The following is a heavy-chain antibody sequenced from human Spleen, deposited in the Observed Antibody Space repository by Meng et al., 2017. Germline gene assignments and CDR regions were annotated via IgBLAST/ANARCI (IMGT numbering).Heavy chain of an antibody. Sequence: SLKISCAASGFTFEDYAIHWVRQAPGKGLEWVSGITWKRGTIGYADSVKGRFTISRDNSKNTLYLQMNSLRAEDRAVYHCARYDSEEDAYDIWGQGTMVTVSS. V-gene: IGHV3-9*01. CDR3: ARYDSEEDAYDI. CDR1: GFTFEDYA. J-gene: IGHJ3*02. CDR2: ITWKRGTI. D-gene: IGHD1-26*01.